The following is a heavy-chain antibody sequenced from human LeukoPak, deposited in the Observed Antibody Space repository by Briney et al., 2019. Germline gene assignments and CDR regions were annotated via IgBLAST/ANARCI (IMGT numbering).Heavy chain of an antibody. J-gene: IGHJ6*02. CDR2: ISAYNGNT. CDR3: ARDGKVAAAGTLAYYYGMDV. D-gene: IGHD6-13*01. Sequence: ASVKVSCKASGYTFTSYGISWVRPAPGQGREWMGWISAYNGNTNYAQKLQGRVSMTTETSTSTAYMELRSLRSDDTAVYYCARDGKVAAAGTLAYYYGMDVWGQGTTVTVSS. CDR1: GYTFTSYG. V-gene: IGHV1-18*01.